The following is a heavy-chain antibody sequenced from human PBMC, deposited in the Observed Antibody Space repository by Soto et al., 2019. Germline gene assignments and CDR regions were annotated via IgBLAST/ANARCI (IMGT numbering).Heavy chain of an antibody. D-gene: IGHD3-22*01. J-gene: IGHJ4*02. CDR1: GFTFSSYA. CDR3: GKHYYHCIGYYCF. V-gene: IGHV3-23*01. CDR2: ISGSSDTT. Sequence: PGGSLRLSCAASGFTFSSYAMSWVRQAPGKGLEWVSAISGSSDTTYYADSVKGRFTISRDNSKNTLYLQMNSLRAEDTAVYYCGKHYYHCIGYYCFWGQGSLVTVSS.